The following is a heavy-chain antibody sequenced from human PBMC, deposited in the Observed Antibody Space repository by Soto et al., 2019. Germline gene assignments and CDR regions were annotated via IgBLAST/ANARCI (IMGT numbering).Heavy chain of an antibody. J-gene: IGHJ3*02. Sequence: SETLSLTCTVSGGSISSYYWSWIRQPPGKGLEWIGYIYYSGSTNYNPSLKSRVTMSVDTSKNQFSLKLSSVTAADTAVYYCARTTREAFDIWGQGTMVTVSS. CDR2: IYYSGST. D-gene: IGHD1-1*01. CDR3: ARTTREAFDI. V-gene: IGHV4-59*01. CDR1: GGSISSYY.